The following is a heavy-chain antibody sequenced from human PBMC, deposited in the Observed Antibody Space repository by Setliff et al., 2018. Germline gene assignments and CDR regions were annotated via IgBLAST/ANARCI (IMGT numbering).Heavy chain of an antibody. Sequence: ASVKVSCKASGYTFATYGISWVRQAPGQGLEWMGWISPYNSNTNYAQNFQGRVTMTTDTSTSTAYMELRSLRSXDTAMYYCARDLSTTVMTRSWYYFDYWGQGTLVTVSS. CDR3: ARDLSTTVMTRSWYYFDY. D-gene: IGHD4-17*01. J-gene: IGHJ4*02. V-gene: IGHV1-18*01. CDR1: GYTFATYG. CDR2: ISPYNSNT.